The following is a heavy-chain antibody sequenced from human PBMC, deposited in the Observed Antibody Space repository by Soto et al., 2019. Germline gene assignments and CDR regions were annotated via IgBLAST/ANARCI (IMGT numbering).Heavy chain of an antibody. CDR3: ARGRYDYDSSGYYYDWFDP. D-gene: IGHD3-22*01. J-gene: IGHJ5*02. Sequence: PSETLSLTCTVAGGSINSYSWSWIRQPPGKGLEWIGYIYYSGSTNYNPTLKRRVTITVDTSKHQFSLTLSSVTAAGTAVYYCARGRYDYDSSGYYYDWFDPWGQGTLVTVSS. CDR2: IYYSGST. CDR1: GGSINSYS. V-gene: IGHV4-59*01.